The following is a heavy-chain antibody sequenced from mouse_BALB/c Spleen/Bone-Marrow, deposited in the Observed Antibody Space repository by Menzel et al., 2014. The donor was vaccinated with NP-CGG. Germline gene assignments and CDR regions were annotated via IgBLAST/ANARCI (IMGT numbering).Heavy chain of an antibody. Sequence: EVQVVESGGGLVQPGGSLKLSCAASGFDFSRYWMSWVRRAPGKGLEWIGEINPDSSTINYTPSLKYKFIISRDNAKNTLYLQMSKVRSEDTALYYCARLSYYGRFAYWGQGTLVTVSA. CDR2: INPDSSTI. D-gene: IGHD1-1*01. CDR3: ARLSYYGRFAY. V-gene: IGHV4-1*02. CDR1: GFDFSRYW. J-gene: IGHJ3*01.